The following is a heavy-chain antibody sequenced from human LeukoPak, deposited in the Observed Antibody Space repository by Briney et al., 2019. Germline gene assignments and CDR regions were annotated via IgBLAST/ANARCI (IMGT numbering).Heavy chain of an antibody. Sequence: GGSLRLSCAASGFTFSNYAMYWVRQAPGKGLVWVSRISSDGSSIIYADSVKGRFTISRDIAKNTLYLQMNSLRAEDTAVYYCARAQMGAPTDYWGQGTLVTLSS. CDR2: ISSDGSSI. D-gene: IGHD1-26*01. CDR1: GFTFSNYA. V-gene: IGHV3-74*01. J-gene: IGHJ4*02. CDR3: ARAQMGAPTDY.